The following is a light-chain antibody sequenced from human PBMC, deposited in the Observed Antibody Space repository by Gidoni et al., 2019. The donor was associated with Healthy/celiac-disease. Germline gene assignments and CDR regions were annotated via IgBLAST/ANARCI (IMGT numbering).Light chain of an antibody. V-gene: IGLV1-44*01. CDR2: SNN. CDR1: SSNIGSNT. CDR3: AAWDDSLNVWV. Sequence: QSVLTQPPSASGTPGQRVTIPCSGSSSNIGSNTVNWYQQLPGTASKLLIYSNNPRPSGVPDRFSGSKSGTSASLAISGLQSEDEADYYCAAWDDSLNVWVFGGGTKLTVL. J-gene: IGLJ3*02.